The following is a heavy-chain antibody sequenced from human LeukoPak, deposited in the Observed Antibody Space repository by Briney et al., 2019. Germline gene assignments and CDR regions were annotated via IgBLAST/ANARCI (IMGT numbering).Heavy chain of an antibody. CDR2: INPNSGGT. V-gene: IGHV1-2*02. D-gene: IGHD1-7*01. J-gene: IGHJ5*02. CDR3: AREGRDWNYDPGWFDP. CDR1: GYTFTGYY. Sequence: GASVKVSCKASGYTFTGYYMHWVRQAPGQGLEWMGWINPNSGGTNYAQKFQGRVTMTRDTSISTAYMELSRLRSDDTAVYYCAREGRDWNYDPGWFDPWGQGTLVTVSS.